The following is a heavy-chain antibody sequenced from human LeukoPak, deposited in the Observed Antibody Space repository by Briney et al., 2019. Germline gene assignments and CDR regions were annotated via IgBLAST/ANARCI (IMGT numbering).Heavy chain of an antibody. J-gene: IGHJ4*02. CDR1: GFTFSSYS. V-gene: IGHV3-23*01. D-gene: IGHD2-15*01. CDR3: AKAPVTTCRGAFCYPFDY. CDR2: ISDTGNT. Sequence: GGSLRLSCAASGFTFSSYSMSWVRQAPGKGLEWVSAISDTGNTYHADSVKGRFTISRDSSKNTLFLQMNRLRPEDAAVYYCAKAPVTTCRGAFCYPFDYWGLGTLVTVSS.